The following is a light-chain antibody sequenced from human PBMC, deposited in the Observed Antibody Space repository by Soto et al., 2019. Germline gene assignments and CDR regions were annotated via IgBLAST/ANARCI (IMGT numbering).Light chain of an antibody. V-gene: IGKV3-15*01. CDR3: QQYNSWPPT. J-gene: IGKJ1*01. CDR2: GVS. Sequence: EVVMTQSPATLSVSPGERATLSCRASQSVRSNLAWYQQKPGQAPRLLIYGVSTRATGIPARFSGSGSATEFTLTFSSLQSEDFAVYWCQQYNSWPPTFGQGTKVEIK. CDR1: QSVRSN.